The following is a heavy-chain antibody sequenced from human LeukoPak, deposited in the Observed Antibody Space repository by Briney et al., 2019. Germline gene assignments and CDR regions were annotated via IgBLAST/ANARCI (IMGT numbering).Heavy chain of an antibody. V-gene: IGHV3-23*01. Sequence: GSLRLSCATSGFTFSSYAMSWVRQAPGKGLEWVSVISADGGDTNFAVSVKGRFTISRDNAKNSLYLQMNSLSAEDTAVYYCARDPAVAGPFDYWGQGTLVTVSS. CDR1: GFTFSSYA. D-gene: IGHD6-19*01. CDR2: ISADGGDT. CDR3: ARDPAVAGPFDY. J-gene: IGHJ4*02.